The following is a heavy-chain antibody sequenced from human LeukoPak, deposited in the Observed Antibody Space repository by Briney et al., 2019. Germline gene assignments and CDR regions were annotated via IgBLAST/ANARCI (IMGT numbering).Heavy chain of an antibody. V-gene: IGHV4-34*01. Sequence: SQTLSLTCTVSGVSFNAYYWSWIRQYPGKGLGWIGEVSPGGYIKYNPSLKSRVTISVDTSESQLSLRLSSVTAADTAMYYCARIRCGHTGDICYNHWAQGTLITVSS. CDR1: GVSFNAYY. J-gene: IGHJ5*02. D-gene: IGHD2-8*02. CDR3: ARIRCGHTGDICYNH. CDR2: VSPGGYI.